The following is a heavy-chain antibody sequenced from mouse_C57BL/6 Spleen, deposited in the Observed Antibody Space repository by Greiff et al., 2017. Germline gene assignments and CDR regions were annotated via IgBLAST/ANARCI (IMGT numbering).Heavy chain of an antibody. Sequence: EVKLVASGGGLVKPGGSLKLSCAASGFTFSSYAMSWVRQTPERRLEWVATISDGGSYTYYPDNVKGRFTISRDNAKNNLYLQMSHLKSEDTAMYYCARRGYYGSSPWFAYWGQGTLVTVSA. V-gene: IGHV5-4*03. CDR2: ISDGGSYT. CDR3: ARRGYYGSSPWFAY. J-gene: IGHJ3*01. CDR1: GFTFSSYA. D-gene: IGHD1-1*01.